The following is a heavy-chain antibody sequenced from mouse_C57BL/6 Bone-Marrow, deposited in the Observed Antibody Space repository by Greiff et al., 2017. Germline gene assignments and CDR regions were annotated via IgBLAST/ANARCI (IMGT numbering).Heavy chain of an antibody. D-gene: IGHD1-1*01. J-gene: IGHJ4*01. CDR1: GYSFTDYN. Sequence: VQLQPSGPELVKPGASVQISCKASGYSFTDYNMTWVKQSNGKSLEWIGVINPNYGTTSYNQKFKGKATLTVDQSSSTAYMQLNSLTSEDSAVYYCAREGNDYGSPYAMDYWGQGTSVTVSS. CDR2: INPNYGTT. V-gene: IGHV1-39*01. CDR3: AREGNDYGSPYAMDY.